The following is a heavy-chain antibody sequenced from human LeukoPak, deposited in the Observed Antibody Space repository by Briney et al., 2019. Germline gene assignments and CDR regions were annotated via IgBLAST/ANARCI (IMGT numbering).Heavy chain of an antibody. CDR2: IYYSGST. Sequence: SETLSLTCTVSGGSIRISSYYWGWIRQPPGKGLEWVGSIYYSGSTYYNPSLKSRVTISVDTSKNQFPLKLSSVTAADTAVYYCARHRTIYYDNSGYWVWGQGTLVTVSS. D-gene: IGHD3-22*01. J-gene: IGHJ4*02. CDR1: GGSIRISSYY. V-gene: IGHV4-39*01. CDR3: ARHRTIYYDNSGYWV.